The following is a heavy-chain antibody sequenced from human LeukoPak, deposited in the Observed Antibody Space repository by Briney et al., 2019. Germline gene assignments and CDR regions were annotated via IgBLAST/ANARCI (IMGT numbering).Heavy chain of an antibody. CDR2: INHSGST. CDR3: ARGRGSSYDY. CDR1: GGSFSGYY. D-gene: IGHD6-6*01. J-gene: IGHJ4*02. V-gene: IGHV4-34*01. Sequence: SETLSLTCAVYGGSFSGYYWSWIRQPPGKGLEWIGEINHSGSTNYNPSLKSRVTISVDTSKNQFSLKLSSVTAADTAVYYCARGRGSSYDYWGQGTLVTVSS.